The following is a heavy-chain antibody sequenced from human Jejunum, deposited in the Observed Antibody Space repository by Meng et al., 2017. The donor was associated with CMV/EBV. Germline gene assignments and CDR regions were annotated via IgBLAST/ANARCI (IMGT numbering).Heavy chain of an antibody. Sequence: CEASGYPVTGYYMHWVRQAPGQGLEWMGRINPNSGGTDYAQNFQGRVTMTRDTSINTDYMELIELRSDDAAVYYCARAGPVAGTLDYWGQGTLVTVSS. J-gene: IGHJ4*02. D-gene: IGHD6-19*01. V-gene: IGHV1-2*06. CDR2: INPNSGGT. CDR3: ARAGPVAGTLDY. CDR1: GYPVTGYY.